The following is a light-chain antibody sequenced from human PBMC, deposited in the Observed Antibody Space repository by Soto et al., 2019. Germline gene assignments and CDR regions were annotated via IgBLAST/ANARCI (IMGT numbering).Light chain of an antibody. J-gene: IGLJ1*01. V-gene: IGLV1-51*01. CDR3: ATWDRSLSVYV. CDR2: DNS. CDR1: SSNIGKNF. Sequence: QSVLTQPPSVSAAPGEMLTISCSGSSSNIGKNFVSWYQQLPGTTPKLLIYDNSQRPSGIPDRFSASKSGTSATLGITGLQTGDEADYYCATWDRSLSVYVLGTGTKVTGL.